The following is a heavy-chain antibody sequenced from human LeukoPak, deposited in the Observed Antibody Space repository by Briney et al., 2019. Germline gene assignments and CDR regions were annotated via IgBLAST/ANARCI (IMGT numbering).Heavy chain of an antibody. CDR2: ISNGGTE. CDR1: GFTFSDFG. CDR3: ARRTGDTRFCSRFSCFLPDY. Sequence: GGSLRLSCAASGFTFSDFGMNWVRQAPGKGLEWVASISNGGTEFYADSVKGRFAICRDTSTNTLSLQMSSLRAEDTAVYFCARRTGDTRFCSRFSCFLPDYWGQGTLVTVSS. J-gene: IGHJ4*02. V-gene: IGHV3-30*05. D-gene: IGHD2-2*01.